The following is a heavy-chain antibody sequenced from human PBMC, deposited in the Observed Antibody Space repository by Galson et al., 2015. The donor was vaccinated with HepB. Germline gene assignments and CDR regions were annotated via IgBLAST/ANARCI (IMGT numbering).Heavy chain of an antibody. V-gene: IGHV3-73*01. J-gene: IGHJ6*02. CDR1: GFTFSGST. CDR2: IRSKSDSYAT. D-gene: IGHD4-17*01. CDR3: MTTVSAGGCMDV. Sequence: SLRLSCAASGFTFSGSTMHWVRQASGKGLEWVGRIRSKSDSYATAFAASVKGRFTISRDDSEDTAFLQMNSLKTEDTAVYYCMTTVSAGGCMDVWGQGTTVTVSS.